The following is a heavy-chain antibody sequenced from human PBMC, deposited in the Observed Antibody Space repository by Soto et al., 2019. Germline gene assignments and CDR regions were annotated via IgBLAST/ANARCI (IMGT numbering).Heavy chain of an antibody. V-gene: IGHV4-59*01. CDR1: AGTLSGSY. Sequence: LSLTCSVSAGTLSGSYWRWIRQSPGKGLEWLGYVYYTGSTNYSPSLRSRVSISVDTSKNEFSLRLSSVTAADTAVYFCARSVAAPGAHIDYWGQGTQVTVSS. D-gene: IGHD6-13*01. J-gene: IGHJ4*02. CDR3: ARSVAAPGAHIDY. CDR2: VYYTGST.